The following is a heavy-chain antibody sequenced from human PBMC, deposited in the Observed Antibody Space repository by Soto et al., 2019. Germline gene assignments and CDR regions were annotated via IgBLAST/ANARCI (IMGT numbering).Heavy chain of an antibody. CDR2: ISHSGST. CDR1: GVSISSNNW. J-gene: IGHJ5*02. V-gene: IGHV4-4*02. CDR3: ATLKTYPIFGPYNWFDP. D-gene: IGHD3-3*01. Sequence: QVQLQESGPGLVKPSATLSLTCAVSGVSISSNNWWSWVRQPPGKGLEWIGEISHSGSTNYNPSPKSRVTISVDKSRNQFSLKLSSMTAADTAVYYCATLKTYPIFGPYNWFDPWGQGTLVTVSS.